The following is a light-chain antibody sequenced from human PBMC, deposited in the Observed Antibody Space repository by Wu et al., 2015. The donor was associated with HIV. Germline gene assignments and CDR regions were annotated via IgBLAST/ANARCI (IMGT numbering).Light chain of an antibody. CDR2: KAS. J-gene: IGKJ3*01. V-gene: IGKV1-5*03. CDR3: QQYNSYPFT. CDR1: QSISSW. Sequence: DIQMTQSPSTLSASVGDRVTITCRASQSISSWLAWYQQKPGKAPKLLIYKASTLESGVPSRFSGSGSGTEFTLTISSLQPDDXATYYCQQYNSYPFTFGPGTKVIS.